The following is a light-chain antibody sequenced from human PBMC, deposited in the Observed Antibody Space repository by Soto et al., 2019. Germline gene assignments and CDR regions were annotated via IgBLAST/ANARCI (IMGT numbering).Light chain of an antibody. CDR2: DVT. CDR3: CSYAGSYTLV. J-gene: IGLJ2*01. Sequence: QSALTQPRSVSGSLGQSVTISCTGTSSDVGGYNYVSWYQQHPGKAPKVMIYDVTKRPSGVPDRFSGSKSGNTASLTISGLQAEDEADYYCCSYAGSYTLVFGGGTKVTVL. V-gene: IGLV2-11*01. CDR1: SSDVGGYNY.